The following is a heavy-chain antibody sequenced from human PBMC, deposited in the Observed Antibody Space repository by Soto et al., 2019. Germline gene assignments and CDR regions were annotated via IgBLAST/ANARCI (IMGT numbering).Heavy chain of an antibody. CDR3: AKDMAVFGESLDY. CDR2: ISTSSSTI. V-gene: IGHV3-48*01. J-gene: IGHJ4*02. D-gene: IGHD3-10*02. Sequence: GGSLRLSCAASGFTFSSYSMNWVRQAPGKGLEWVSYISTSSSTIYYADSVKGRFTISRDNAKNTLYLQMTSLRAEDTAVYYCAKDMAVFGESLDYWGQGTLVTVSS. CDR1: GFTFSSYS.